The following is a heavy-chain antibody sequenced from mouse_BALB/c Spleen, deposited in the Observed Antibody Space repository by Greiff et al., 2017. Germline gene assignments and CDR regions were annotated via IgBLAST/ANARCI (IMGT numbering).Heavy chain of an antibody. CDR3: ARDHFDY. V-gene: IGHV7-3*02. J-gene: IGHJ2*01. CDR1: GFTFTDYY. Sequence: EVKVEESGGGLVQPGGSLRLSCATSGFTFTDYYMSWVRQPPGKALEWLGFIRNKANGYTTEYSASVKGRFTISRDNSQSILYLQMNTLRAEDSATYYCARDHFDYWGQGTTLTVSS. CDR2: IRNKANGYTT.